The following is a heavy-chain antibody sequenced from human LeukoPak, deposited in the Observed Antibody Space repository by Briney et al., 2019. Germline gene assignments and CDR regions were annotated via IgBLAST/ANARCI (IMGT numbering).Heavy chain of an antibody. J-gene: IGHJ1*01. CDR1: GFTFSSYW. CDR2: INHSGST. CDR3: ARGGSGWYAYFQH. Sequence: GSLRLSCAASGFTFSSYWMSWIRQPPGKGLEWIGEINHSGSTNYNPSLKSRVTISVDTSKNQFSLKLSSVTAADTAVYYCARGGSGWYAYFQHWGQGTLVTVSS. V-gene: IGHV4-34*01. D-gene: IGHD6-19*01.